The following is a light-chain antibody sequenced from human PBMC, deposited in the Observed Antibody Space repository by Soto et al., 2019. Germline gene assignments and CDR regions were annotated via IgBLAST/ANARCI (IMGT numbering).Light chain of an antibody. CDR2: ENS. CDR1: SSNVGNNY. Sequence: QSVLTQPPSVSAAPGQKVTISCPGSSSNVGNNYVSWYQQLPGTAPKLLIYENSERASGIPDRFSGSKSGTSATLAITGLQTGDEADYYCGTWHDSLWVFGGGTKLTVL. CDR3: GTWHDSLWV. J-gene: IGLJ3*02. V-gene: IGLV1-51*02.